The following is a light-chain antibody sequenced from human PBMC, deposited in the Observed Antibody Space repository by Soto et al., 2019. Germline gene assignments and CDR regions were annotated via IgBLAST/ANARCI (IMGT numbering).Light chain of an antibody. V-gene: IGKV1-5*01. CDR3: QQYDSYSLT. CDR2: DAS. Sequence: DIQVTKSPSTLSSSVGDRVIITCRGSQSITTWLAWYQQKPGKAPKLLIYDASSLESGVPSRFSGSGSGTEFTLTISSLQPDDFATYYCQQYDSYSLTFGQGTKVDIK. CDR1: QSITTW. J-gene: IGKJ1*01.